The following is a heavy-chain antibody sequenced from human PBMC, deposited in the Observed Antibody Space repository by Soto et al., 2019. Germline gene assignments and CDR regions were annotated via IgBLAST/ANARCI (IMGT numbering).Heavy chain of an antibody. V-gene: IGHV3-23*01. J-gene: IGHJ4*02. CDR3: AKGRVRGVDFDY. CDR1: GFTFSSYA. CDR2: ISGCGGST. Sequence: EVQLLESGGGLVQPGGSLRLSCAASGFTFSSYAMSWVRQAPGKGLEWVSAISGCGGSTYYADSVKGRITISRDNSKNTLYLQMNSLRAEDTAVYYCAKGRVRGVDFDYWGQGTLVTVSS. D-gene: IGHD3-10*01.